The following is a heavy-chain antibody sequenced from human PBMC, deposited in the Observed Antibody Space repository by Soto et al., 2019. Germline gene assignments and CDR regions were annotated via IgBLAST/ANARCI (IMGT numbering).Heavy chain of an antibody. CDR2: IIPIFGTA. Sequence: GASVKVSCKASGGTFSSYAISWVRQAPGQGLEWMGGIIPIFGTANYAQKFQGRVTITADKSTSTAYMELSSLRSEDTAVYYCADFPPPSLGSSFFYYYYGMDVWGQGTTVTVSS. CDR1: GGTFSSYA. J-gene: IGHJ6*02. CDR3: ADFPPPSLGSSFFYYYYGMDV. D-gene: IGHD6-6*01. V-gene: IGHV1-69*06.